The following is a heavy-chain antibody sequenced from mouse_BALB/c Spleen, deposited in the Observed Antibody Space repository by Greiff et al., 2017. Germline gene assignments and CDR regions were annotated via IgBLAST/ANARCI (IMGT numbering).Heavy chain of an antibody. CDR2: INPDSSTI. D-gene: IGHD2-3*01. V-gene: IGHV4-1*02. Sequence: EVKLMESGGGLVQPGGSLKLSCAASGFDFSRYWMSWVRQAPGKGLEWIGEINPDSSTINYTPSLKDKFIISRDNAKNTLYLQMSKVRSEDTALYYCARGGWLLPFDYWGQGTTLTVSS. CDR3: ARGGWLLPFDY. CDR1: GFDFSRYW. J-gene: IGHJ2*01.